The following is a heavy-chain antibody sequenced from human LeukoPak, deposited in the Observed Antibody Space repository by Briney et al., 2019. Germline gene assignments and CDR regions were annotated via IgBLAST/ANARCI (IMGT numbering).Heavy chain of an antibody. V-gene: IGHV4-59*12. D-gene: IGHD3-22*01. CDR3: ARVPAVVVITRGWTFDY. CDR2: IYYSGST. CDR1: GGSISSYY. J-gene: IGHJ4*02. Sequence: SETLSLTCTVSGGSISSYYWSWIRQPPGKGLEWIGYIYYSGSTNYNPSLKSRVTISVDTSKNQFSLKLSSVTAADTAVYYCARVPAVVVITRGWTFDYWGQGTLVTVSS.